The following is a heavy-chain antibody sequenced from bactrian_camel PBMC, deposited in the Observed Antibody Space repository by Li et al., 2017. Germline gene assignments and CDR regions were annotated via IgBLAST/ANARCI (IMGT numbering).Heavy chain of an antibody. Sequence: DVQLVESGGGLVPIGGSLRLSCVASGYIDGYRFEDRCMGWFRQAPGKAREGVAVVYTGAGSSYYADSVKGRLTISLDNAKNSVTLLMNNLKPEDTATYYCVADPRWRDWGDRSGNWRYWGQGTQAPSP. CDR2: VYTGAGSS. CDR1: GYIDGYRFE. D-gene: IGHD5*01. CDR3: VADPRWRDWGDRSGNWRY. J-gene: IGHJ4*01. V-gene: IGHV3S40*01.